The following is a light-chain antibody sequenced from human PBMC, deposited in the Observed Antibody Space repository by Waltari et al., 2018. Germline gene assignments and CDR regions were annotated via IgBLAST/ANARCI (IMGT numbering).Light chain of an antibody. Sequence: EILMTQSPATLSVSPGEVATLPCRASQSVAGNLAWYQQKPGQPPSLLLYGTSTRAAGIPDRFSGSGSGTEFTLTISSLQSEDFTVYYCHQYNAWPLTFGQGTKVDI. CDR2: GTS. J-gene: IGKJ1*01. CDR3: HQYNAWPLT. CDR1: QSVAGN. V-gene: IGKV3-15*01.